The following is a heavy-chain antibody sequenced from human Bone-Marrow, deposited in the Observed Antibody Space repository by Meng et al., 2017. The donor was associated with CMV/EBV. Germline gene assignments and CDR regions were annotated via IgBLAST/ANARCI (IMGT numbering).Heavy chain of an antibody. CDR3: AKGGGGYCYRECWFDP. J-gene: IGHJ5*02. D-gene: IGHD2-21*02. V-gene: IGHV3-23*03. Sequence: GESLKISCAASGFTFSSDAMSWVRQAPGKGLEWVSVIYSGGSSTYYAESVKGRFTISRDNLKNTVYLQMNSLRDEDTAVYYCAKGGGGYCYRECWFDPWGQGTLVTVSS. CDR2: IYSGGSST. CDR1: GFTFSSDA.